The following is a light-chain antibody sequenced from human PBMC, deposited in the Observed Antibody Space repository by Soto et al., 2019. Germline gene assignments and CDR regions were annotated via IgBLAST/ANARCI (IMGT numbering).Light chain of an antibody. J-gene: IGLJ3*02. CDR1: SSNIGSNY. CDR3: AAWDDSLGGSWV. V-gene: IGLV1-47*02. Sequence: QSVLTQPPSASGTPGQRVTISCSGSSSNIGSNYVYWFQHLPGTAPKLLIYANDQRPSGVPDRFSGSKSGTSASLAISGLRSKDEADYYCAAWDDSLGGSWVFGAGTQLTVL. CDR2: AND.